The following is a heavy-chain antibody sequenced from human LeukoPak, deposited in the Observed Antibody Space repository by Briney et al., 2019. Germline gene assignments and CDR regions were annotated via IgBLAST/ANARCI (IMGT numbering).Heavy chain of an antibody. CDR2: IRSDGSIK. D-gene: IGHD2-2*01. CDR3: TKDRPEAFFDY. Sequence: GRSLRLSCAASGFTFSSYAMHWVRQAPGKGLEWVAFIRSDGSIKYYGDSVKGRFTISRDNSKNTLYLQMNSLRPEDTSVYYCTKDRPEAFFDYWGQGTLVTVSS. CDR1: GFTFSSYA. J-gene: IGHJ4*02. V-gene: IGHV3-30*02.